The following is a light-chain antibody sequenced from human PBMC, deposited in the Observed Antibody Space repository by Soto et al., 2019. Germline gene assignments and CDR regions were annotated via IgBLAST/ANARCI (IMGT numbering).Light chain of an antibody. CDR3: QQYGSSPTWT. CDR1: QSVSSYY. CDR2: GAS. Sequence: ESVLTQSPGTLSLSPGERATLSCRASQSVSSYYLAWYQQKPGQAPRLLIYGASTRATGIPDRFSGSGSGTDFTLTISRLEPDDSAVYYCQQYGSSPTWTFGQGTKVEIK. V-gene: IGKV3-20*01. J-gene: IGKJ1*01.